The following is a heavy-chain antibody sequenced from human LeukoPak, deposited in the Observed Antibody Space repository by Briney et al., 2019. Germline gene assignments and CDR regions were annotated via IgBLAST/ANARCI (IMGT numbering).Heavy chain of an antibody. Sequence: GGSLRLSCAASAFSLSAYNMNWVRQAPGEGLEWVSSISYTGTYIYYADSVKGRFTISRDNAQNSLYLQMNSLRAEDTAIYYCVRDRGTYRPIDYWGQGTLVTVSS. CDR2: ISYTGTYI. V-gene: IGHV3-21*04. CDR1: AFSLSAYN. J-gene: IGHJ4*02. CDR3: VRDRGTYRPIDY. D-gene: IGHD1-26*01.